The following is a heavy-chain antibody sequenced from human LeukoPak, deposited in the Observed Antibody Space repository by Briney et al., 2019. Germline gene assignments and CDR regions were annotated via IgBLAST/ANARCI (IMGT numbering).Heavy chain of an antibody. Sequence: GRSLRLSCAASGFTFDDYAMHWVWQAPGKGLEWVSGISWNSGSIGYADSVKGRFTISRDNAKNSLYLQMNSLRVEDTALYYCAKDINYDNSGYYGEWGQGTLVTVSS. CDR2: ISWNSGSI. J-gene: IGHJ4*02. CDR3: AKDINYDNSGYYGE. V-gene: IGHV3-9*01. D-gene: IGHD3-22*01. CDR1: GFTFDDYA.